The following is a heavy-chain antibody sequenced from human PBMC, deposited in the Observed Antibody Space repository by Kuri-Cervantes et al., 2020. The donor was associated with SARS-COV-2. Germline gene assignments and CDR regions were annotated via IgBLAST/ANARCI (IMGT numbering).Heavy chain of an antibody. V-gene: IGHV4-39*01. Sequence: GSLRLSCTASGVTFSSYDMSWVRQAPGKGLEWIGSIYYSGSTYYNPSLKSRVTISVDTSKNQFSLKLSSVTAADTAVYYCARALRCTNGVCYRGWFDPWGQGTLVTVSS. CDR1: GVTFSSYD. CDR2: IYYSGST. CDR3: ARALRCTNGVCYRGWFDP. J-gene: IGHJ5*02. D-gene: IGHD2-8*01.